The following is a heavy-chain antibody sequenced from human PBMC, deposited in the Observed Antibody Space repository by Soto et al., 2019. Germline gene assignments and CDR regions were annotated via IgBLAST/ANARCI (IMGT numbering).Heavy chain of an antibody. CDR1: GASISSYY. CDR2: LYYSGST. CDR3: ARDSDYGMDV. Sequence: SETLSLTCNVSGASISSYYWSWIRQPPGKGLEWIGYLYYSGSTSYNPSLKSRVTISVDMSKKQLFLKVSSVTAADTAVYYCARDSDYGMDVWGQGRKVTVSS. V-gene: IGHV4-59*01. J-gene: IGHJ6*02.